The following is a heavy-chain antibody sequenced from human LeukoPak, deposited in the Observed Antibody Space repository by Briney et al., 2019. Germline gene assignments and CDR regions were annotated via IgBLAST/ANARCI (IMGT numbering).Heavy chain of an antibody. J-gene: IGHJ4*02. V-gene: IGHV3-30-3*01. CDR2: ISYDGSNK. CDR3: ARDHRVRATLFDY. D-gene: IGHD5-12*01. Sequence: GGSLRLSCAASGFTFSSYAMHWVRQAPGKGLEWVAVISYDGSNKYYADSVKGRFTISRDNSKNTLYLQMNSLRAEDTAVYYCARDHRVRATLFDYWGQGTLVTVSS. CDR1: GFTFSSYA.